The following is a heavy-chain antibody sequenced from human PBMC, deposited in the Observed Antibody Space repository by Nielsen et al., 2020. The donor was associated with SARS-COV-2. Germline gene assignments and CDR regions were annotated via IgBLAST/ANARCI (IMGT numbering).Heavy chain of an antibody. J-gene: IGHJ4*02. CDR2: ISYDGSNK. CDR1: GFTFSSYA. Sequence: GGSLRLSCAASGFTFSSYAMHWVRQAPGKGLEWVAVISYDGSNKYYADSVKGRFTISRDNAKNSLYLQMNSLRAEDTALYHCASGYCSGGSCYFNYWGQGTLVTVSS. CDR3: ASGYCSGGSCYFNY. D-gene: IGHD2-15*01. V-gene: IGHV3-30*04.